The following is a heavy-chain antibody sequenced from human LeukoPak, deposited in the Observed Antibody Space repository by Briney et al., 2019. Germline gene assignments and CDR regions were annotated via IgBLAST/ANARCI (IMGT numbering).Heavy chain of an antibody. Sequence: GASVKVSCKASGYAFTGYGISWVRQAPGQGLEWMGGIIPIFGTANYAQKFQGRVTITADESTSTAYMELSSLRSEDTAVYYCARDPGGSYGDYGPFDYWGQGTLVTVSS. CDR1: GYAFTGYG. CDR3: ARDPGGSYGDYGPFDY. CDR2: IIPIFGTA. D-gene: IGHD4-17*01. V-gene: IGHV1-69*13. J-gene: IGHJ4*02.